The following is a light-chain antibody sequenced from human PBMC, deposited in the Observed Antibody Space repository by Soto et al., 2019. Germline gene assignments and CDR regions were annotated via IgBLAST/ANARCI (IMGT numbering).Light chain of an antibody. V-gene: IGKV3-20*01. CDR3: QQFGSSVRT. CDR2: GAS. CDR1: QSVTSSY. Sequence: EIVLTQSPGTLSLSPGERATLSCRASQSVTSSYLAWYQQKPGQAPSLLIYGASSRATGIPDRFSGSGSGTDFTLTISRVEPEDFAVYYCQQFGSSVRTFGQGTK. J-gene: IGKJ1*01.